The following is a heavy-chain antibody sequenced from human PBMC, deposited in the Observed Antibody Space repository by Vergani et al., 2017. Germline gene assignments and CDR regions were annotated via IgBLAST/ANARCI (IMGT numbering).Heavy chain of an antibody. CDR3: ASGSVTMVRGPYVRYYYGMDV. V-gene: IGHV3-48*01. J-gene: IGHJ6*02. CDR2: ISTTSDTI. D-gene: IGHD3-10*01. CDR1: GFTFSSYS. Sequence: DVQLVESGGDLVQPGGSLRLSCAASGFTFSSYSMNWVRQAPGKGLEWISYISTTSDTIYYADSVRGRFTISRDNAKNSLYLEMNSLRVEDTAVYYCASGSVTMVRGPYVRYYYGMDVWGQGTTVTVS.